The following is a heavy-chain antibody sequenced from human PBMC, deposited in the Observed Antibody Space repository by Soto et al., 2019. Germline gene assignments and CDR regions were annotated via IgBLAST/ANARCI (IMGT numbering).Heavy chain of an antibody. CDR1: GFTFSSYT. J-gene: IGHJ4*02. D-gene: IGHD6-19*01. CDR3: ARAAGWYDFDY. Sequence: QVQLVESGGGVVQPGRSLRLSCAASGFTFSSYTMHWVRQAPGKGLEWVAVISYDGSNKYYADPVKGRFTISRDNSKNTLYLQMNSLRPEDTAVYYCARAAGWYDFDYWGQGTLVTVSS. CDR2: ISYDGSNK. V-gene: IGHV3-30-3*01.